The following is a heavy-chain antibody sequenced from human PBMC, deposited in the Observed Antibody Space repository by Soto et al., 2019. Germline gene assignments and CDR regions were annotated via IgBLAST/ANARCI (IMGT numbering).Heavy chain of an antibody. V-gene: IGHV1-8*01. Sequence: QVQRVQSGAEVKKPGASVKVSCKGSGYTFTSYHINWVRQATGQGLEWMGWMNPNSGNTGYAQTLQGRVTMTWDTSISTAYMELSSLRFEDTAMYYCARGHISSTKNWLDPWGQGTLVTVSS. D-gene: IGHD6-6*01. CDR1: GYTFTSYH. CDR3: ARGHISSTKNWLDP. J-gene: IGHJ5*02. CDR2: MNPNSGNT.